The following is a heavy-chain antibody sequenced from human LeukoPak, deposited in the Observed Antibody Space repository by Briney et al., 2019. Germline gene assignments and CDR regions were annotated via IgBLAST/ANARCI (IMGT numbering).Heavy chain of an antibody. CDR2: IWYNGSNK. V-gene: IGHV3-33*01. CDR1: GFSFSNYG. CDR3: ARGAPENYYDSSGYYEYFQY. D-gene: IGHD3-22*01. Sequence: GGSLRLSCAASGFSFSNYGMHWVRQAPGKGLEWVAVIWYNGSNKYYADSVKGRFTISRDKSKNTLYLQMNSLRVEDTAVYYCARGAPENYYDSSGYYEYFQYWGQGTLVTVSS. J-gene: IGHJ1*01.